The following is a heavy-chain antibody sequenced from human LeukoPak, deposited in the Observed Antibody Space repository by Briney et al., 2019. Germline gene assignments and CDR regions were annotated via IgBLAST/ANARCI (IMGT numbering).Heavy chain of an antibody. CDR1: GFTFSSYD. Sequence: GGSLRLSCAASGFTFSSYDMHWVRQAPGKGLEWVAVISYDGSNKYYADSVKGRFTISRDNSKNTLYLQMNSLRAEDTAVYYCARDLRGDAFDIWGQGTMVTVSS. CDR3: ARDLRGDAFDI. V-gene: IGHV3-30-3*01. CDR2: ISYDGSNK. J-gene: IGHJ3*02.